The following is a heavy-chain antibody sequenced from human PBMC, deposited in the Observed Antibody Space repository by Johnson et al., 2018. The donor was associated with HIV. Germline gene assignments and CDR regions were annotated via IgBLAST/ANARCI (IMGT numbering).Heavy chain of an antibody. CDR1: GFTFSSYW. V-gene: IGHV3-74*01. CDR2: IDTDGSST. D-gene: IGHD3-22*01. Sequence: VQLVESGGGLVQPGGSLRLSCAASGFTFSSYWMHWVRQAPGKGLVWVSRIDTDGSSTSYADSVKGRFTISRDNAKNTLYLQMNSLRAEDTAVYYCARAAYNNDTSGYCSPPHDAFDIWGQGTMVTVSS. CDR3: ARAAYNNDTSGYCSPPHDAFDI. J-gene: IGHJ3*02.